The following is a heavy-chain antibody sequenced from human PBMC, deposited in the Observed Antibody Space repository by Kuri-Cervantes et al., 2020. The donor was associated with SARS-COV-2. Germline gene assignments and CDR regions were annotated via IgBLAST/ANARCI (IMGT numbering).Heavy chain of an antibody. CDR3: ARVERGFRRHNWFDP. Sequence: GESLKISCAASGFTFSSYGMHWVRQAPGKGLEWVAVIWYDGSNKYYADSVKGRFTISRDNSKNTLYLQMNSLRAEDTAVYYCARVERGFRRHNWFDPWGQGTLVTVSS. J-gene: IGHJ5*02. CDR2: IWYDGSNK. V-gene: IGHV3-33*01. D-gene: IGHD3-3*01. CDR1: GFTFSSYG.